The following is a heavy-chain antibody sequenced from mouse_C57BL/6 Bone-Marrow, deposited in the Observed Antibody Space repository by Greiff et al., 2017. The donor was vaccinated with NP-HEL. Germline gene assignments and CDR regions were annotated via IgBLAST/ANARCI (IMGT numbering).Heavy chain of an antibody. D-gene: IGHD2-3*01. CDR1: GYTFTSYG. J-gene: IGHJ2*01. Sequence: DVKLQESGAELVRPGSSVKMSCKTSGYTFTSYGINWVKQRPGQGLEWIGYIYIGNGYTEYNEKFKGKATLTSDTSSSTAYMQLSSLTSEDAAIYVCASFYDGYYFDYWGQGTTLTVSS. CDR2: IYIGNGYT. V-gene: IGHV1-58*01. CDR3: ASFYDGYYFDY.